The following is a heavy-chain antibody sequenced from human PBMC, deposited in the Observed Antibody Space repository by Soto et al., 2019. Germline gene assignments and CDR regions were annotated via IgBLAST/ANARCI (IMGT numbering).Heavy chain of an antibody. D-gene: IGHD2-8*01. V-gene: IGHV3-23*01. J-gene: IGHJ4*02. Sequence: GSLRLSCAASGFTFSTYAMSWVRQAPGKGLEWVSAISGSGGTTYYADSVKGRFTISRDNTKNTLFLQMNSLRAEDTAVYYCAKRHCTNGVCYTHLDYWGQGTLVTVSS. CDR3: AKRHCTNGVCYTHLDY. CDR2: ISGSGGTT. CDR1: GFTFSTYA.